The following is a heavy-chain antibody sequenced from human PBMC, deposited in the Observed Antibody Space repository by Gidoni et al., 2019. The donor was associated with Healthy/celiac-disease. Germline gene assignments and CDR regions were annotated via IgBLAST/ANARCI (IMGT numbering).Heavy chain of an antibody. CDR1: VFTSIVYR. D-gene: IGHD3-3*01. Sequence: EVQLVDSGGGWLQPGRSLRPSCAAYVFTSIVYRMNWVRQAPGKGLDCVSYISRRTITIYDADSVKGRFTISRDNDKNSLSLQMNSLRHEDTACYYCAIGPYYDFWSGYPFDYWCQGTLVTVSS. CDR3: AIGPYYDFWSGYPFDY. J-gene: IGHJ4*02. V-gene: IGHV3-48*02. CDR2: ISRRTITI.